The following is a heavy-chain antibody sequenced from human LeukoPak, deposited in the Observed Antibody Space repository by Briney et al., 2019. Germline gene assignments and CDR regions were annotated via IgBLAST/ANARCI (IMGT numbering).Heavy chain of an antibody. CDR2: ISGSGGST. CDR1: GFTFSSYE. Sequence: GGSLRLSCAASGFTFSSYEMNWVRQAPGRGLEWVSAISGSGGSTYYADSVKGRFTISRDNSKNTLYLQMNSLRAEDTAVYYCAKVGGGYDPNDYWGQGTLVTVSS. V-gene: IGHV3-23*01. CDR3: AKVGGGYDPNDY. D-gene: IGHD5-12*01. J-gene: IGHJ4*02.